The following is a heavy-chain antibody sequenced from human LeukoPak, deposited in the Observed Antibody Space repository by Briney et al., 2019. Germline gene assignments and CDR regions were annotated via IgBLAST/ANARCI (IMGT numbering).Heavy chain of an antibody. J-gene: IGHJ3*02. V-gene: IGHV6-1*01. CDR3: ARIAAPRTTETKAFDI. CDR1: GDSVSSNSAA. CDR2: TYYRSKWYN. D-gene: IGHD4-17*01. Sequence: SQTLSLTCAISGDSVSSNSAAWNWIRQSPSRGLEWLGRTYYRSKWYNDYAVSVKSRITINPDTPKNQFSLQLNSVTPEDTAVYYCARIAAPRTTETKAFDIWGQGTMVTVSS.